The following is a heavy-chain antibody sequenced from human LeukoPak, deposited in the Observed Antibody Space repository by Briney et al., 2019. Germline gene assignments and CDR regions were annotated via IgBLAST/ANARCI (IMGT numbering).Heavy chain of an antibody. Sequence: ASVKVSCKASGYTFTSYAMNWVRQAPGQGLEWMGWINTNTGNPTYAQGFTGRFVFSLDTSVSTAYLQISSLKAEDTAVYYCARRPTRIPSNWFDPWGQGTLVTVSS. CDR2: INTNTGNP. D-gene: IGHD2-2*02. J-gene: IGHJ5*02. CDR1: GYTFTSYA. V-gene: IGHV7-4-1*02. CDR3: ARRPTRIPSNWFDP.